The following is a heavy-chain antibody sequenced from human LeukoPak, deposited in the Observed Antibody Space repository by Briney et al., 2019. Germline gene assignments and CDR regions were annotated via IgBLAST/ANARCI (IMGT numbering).Heavy chain of an antibody. J-gene: IGHJ5*02. D-gene: IGHD6-13*01. CDR2: ISGSGGST. Sequence: GGSLRLSCAASGFTFSSYAMSWVRQAPGKGLEWVSAISGSGGSTYYADSVKGRFTISRDNSKNTLYLQMNSLRAEDTAVYYCAKESQQLVRSALNSIDPWGQGTLVTVSS. V-gene: IGHV3-23*01. CDR3: AKESQQLVRSALNSIDP. CDR1: GFTFSSYA.